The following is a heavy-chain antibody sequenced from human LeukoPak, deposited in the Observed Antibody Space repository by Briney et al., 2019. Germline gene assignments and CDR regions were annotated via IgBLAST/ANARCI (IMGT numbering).Heavy chain of an antibody. CDR3: AKVSRYSSGWKLRLGVYFDY. D-gene: IGHD6-19*01. V-gene: IGHV3-23*01. Sequence: GGSLRLSCAASGFTFSRYAMSWVRQAPGKGLEWVSAISGSGGSTYYADSVKGRFTISRVNSKNTLYLQMNSLRAEDTAVYYSAKVSRYSSGWKLRLGVYFDYWGQGTLVTVSS. J-gene: IGHJ4*02. CDR1: GFTFSRYA. CDR2: ISGSGGST.